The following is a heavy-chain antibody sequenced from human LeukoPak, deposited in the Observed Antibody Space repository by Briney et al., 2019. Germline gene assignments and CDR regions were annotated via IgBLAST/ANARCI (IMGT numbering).Heavy chain of an antibody. CDR3: AKDICTRTSCHYYFDS. Sequence: GGSLRLSCTASGFTFGDYPMYWVRHVPGKGLEWVSLITWDGGTTYYADSVKGRFTVSRDNSKNSLYLQMNNLRTEDTAFYYCAKDICTRTSCHYYFDSWGQGTLVTVSS. J-gene: IGHJ4*02. CDR2: ITWDGGTT. V-gene: IGHV3-43*01. CDR1: GFTFGDYP. D-gene: IGHD2-2*01.